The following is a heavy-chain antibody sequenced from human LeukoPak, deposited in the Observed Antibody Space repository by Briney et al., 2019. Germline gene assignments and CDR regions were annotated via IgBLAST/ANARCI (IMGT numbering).Heavy chain of an antibody. CDR2: IYYSGST. V-gene: IGHV4-59*01. CDR1: GGSISSYY. CDR3: ARAPYYYDSSGYYSHYFDY. D-gene: IGHD3-22*01. Sequence: ASETLSLTCTVSGGSISSYYWSWIRQPPGKGLEWIGYIYYSGSTNYNPSLKSRVTISVDTSKNQFSLKLSSVTAADTAVYYCARAPYYYDSSGYYSHYFDYWGQGTLVTVSS. J-gene: IGHJ4*02.